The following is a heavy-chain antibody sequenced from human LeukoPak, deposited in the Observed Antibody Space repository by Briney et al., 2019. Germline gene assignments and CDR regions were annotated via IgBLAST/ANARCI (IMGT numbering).Heavy chain of an antibody. CDR2: IYYSGST. CDR3: ARGRYSGYDSDYFDY. J-gene: IGHJ4*02. D-gene: IGHD5-12*01. Sequence: SETLSLTCTVSGGSISSYYWSWIRQPPGKRLEWIGYIYYSGSTNYNPSLKSRVTISVDTSKNQFSLKLSSVTAADTAVYYCARGRYSGYDSDYFDYWGQGTLVTVSS. V-gene: IGHV4-59*01. CDR1: GGSISSYY.